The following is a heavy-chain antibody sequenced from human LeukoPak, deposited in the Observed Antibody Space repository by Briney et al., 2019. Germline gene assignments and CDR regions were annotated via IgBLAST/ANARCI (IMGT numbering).Heavy chain of an antibody. CDR2: IYTSGST. V-gene: IGHV4-4*07. Sequence: SETLSLTCTVSGGSISSYYWSWIRQPAGKGLEWIGRIYTSGSTNYNPSLKSRVTMSVDTSKSQFSLKLSSVTAADTAVYYCARDRSSSWSAPNWFDPWGQGTLVTVSS. D-gene: IGHD6-13*01. CDR1: GGSISSYY. J-gene: IGHJ5*02. CDR3: ARDRSSSWSAPNWFDP.